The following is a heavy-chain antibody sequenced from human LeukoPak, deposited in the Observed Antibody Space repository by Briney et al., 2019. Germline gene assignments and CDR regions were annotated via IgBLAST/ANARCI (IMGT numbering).Heavy chain of an antibody. J-gene: IGHJ4*02. CDR1: GFTFSNSW. D-gene: IGHD6-13*01. Sequence: PGGSLRLSCAAWGFTFSNSWMSWVRQAPGKGPEWVGRIKSKTDGGATDYAAPVKGRFTISRDDSKNTLYLQMNSLKTEDTAVYYCTTHYSSSWYYFDYWGQGTLVTVSS. CDR2: IKSKTDGGAT. CDR3: TTHYSSSWYYFDY. V-gene: IGHV3-15*01.